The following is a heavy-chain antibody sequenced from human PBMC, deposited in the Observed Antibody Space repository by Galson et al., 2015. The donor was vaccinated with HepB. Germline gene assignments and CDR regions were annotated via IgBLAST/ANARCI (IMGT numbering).Heavy chain of an antibody. CDR3: ARGGEYSYGRISFDY. J-gene: IGHJ4*02. Sequence: SVKVSCKASGGTFSSYAISWVRQAPGRGLEWMGGIIPIFGTANYAQKFQGRVTITADESTSTAYMELSSLRSEDTAVYYCARGGEYSYGRISFDYWGQGTLVTVPS. CDR1: GGTFSSYA. V-gene: IGHV1-69*13. CDR2: IIPIFGTA. D-gene: IGHD5-18*01.